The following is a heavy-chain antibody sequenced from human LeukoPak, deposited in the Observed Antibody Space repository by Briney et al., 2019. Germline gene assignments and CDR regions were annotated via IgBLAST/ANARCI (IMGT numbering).Heavy chain of an antibody. CDR3: ARAQSSSWSKNWFDP. CDR2: IIPIFGTA. CDR1: VGTFSSYA. D-gene: IGHD6-13*01. J-gene: IGHJ5*02. Sequence: GASVKVSCKASVGTFSSYAICWVRQAPGQGLEWMGVIIPIFGTANYAQKFQGRVTITADKSTSTAYMELSSLRSEDTAVYYCARAQSSSWSKNWFDPWGQGTLVTVSS. V-gene: IGHV1-69*06.